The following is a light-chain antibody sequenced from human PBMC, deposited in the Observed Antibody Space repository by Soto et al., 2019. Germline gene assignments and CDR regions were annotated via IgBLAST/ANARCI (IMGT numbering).Light chain of an antibody. V-gene: IGLV2-11*01. CDR1: SSDVGGYDY. CDR2: DVS. J-gene: IGLJ1*01. Sequence: QSVLTQPRSVSWSPGQSVTISCTGTSSDVGGYDYVSWYQQHPDKAPKLMIYDVSKRPSGVPDRFSGSKSGNTASLTISGLQAEDEADYYCYSYAGSSYVFGTGTKVTVL. CDR3: YSYAGSSYV.